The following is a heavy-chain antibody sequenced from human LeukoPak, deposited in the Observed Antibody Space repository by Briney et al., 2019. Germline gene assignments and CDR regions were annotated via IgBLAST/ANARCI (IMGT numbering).Heavy chain of an antibody. CDR3: ARDRPFGGVFDFDY. CDR2: ISGSGGST. CDR1: GFTFSSYG. Sequence: PGGSLRLSCAASGFTFSSYGMSWVRQAPGKGLEWVSAISGSGGSTYYADSVKGRFTISRDNSKNTLYLHMNSLRAEDTAVYYCARDRPFGGVFDFDYWGQGTLVTVSS. V-gene: IGHV3-23*01. J-gene: IGHJ4*02. D-gene: IGHD3-16*01.